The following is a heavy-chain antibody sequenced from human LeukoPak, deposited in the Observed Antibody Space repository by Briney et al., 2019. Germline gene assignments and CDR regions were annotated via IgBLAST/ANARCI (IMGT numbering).Heavy chain of an antibody. J-gene: IGHJ4*02. D-gene: IGHD4/OR15-4a*01. V-gene: IGHV4-38-2*02. Sequence: SETLSLTCTVSASSISRDYYWGWIRQPPGKGLEWIGSIYHSGSTYYNPSLKSRVTISVDTSKNQFSLKLSSVTAADTAVYYCARGYSAKDWGQGTLVTVSS. CDR3: ARGYSAKD. CDR2: IYHSGST. CDR1: ASSISRDYY.